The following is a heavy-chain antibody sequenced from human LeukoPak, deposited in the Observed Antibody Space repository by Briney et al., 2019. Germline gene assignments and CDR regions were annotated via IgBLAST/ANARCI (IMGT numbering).Heavy chain of an antibody. CDR1: GFTFSSYA. J-gene: IGHJ4*02. D-gene: IGHD2-2*01. V-gene: IGHV3-23*01. CDR3: ARDAYCTSASCRRDFDS. CDR2: ISGSGYNT. Sequence: GGSLRLSCAVSGFTFSSYAISWVRQAPGTGLQWVSAISGSGYNTYYADSVKGRFTISRDNSKGTLYLQMDSLRAEDTAVYYCARDAYCTSASCRRDFDSWGQGTLVTVSS.